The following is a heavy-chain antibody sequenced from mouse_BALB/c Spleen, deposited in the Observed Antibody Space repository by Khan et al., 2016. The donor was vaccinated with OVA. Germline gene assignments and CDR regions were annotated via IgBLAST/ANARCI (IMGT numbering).Heavy chain of an antibody. CDR2: ISYSGNT. Sequence: EVQLQESGPGLVKHSQSLSLTCTVTGYSITSDYAWNWIRQFPGNKLEWMGFISYSGNTKYNPSLKSRFSITRDTSKNQFFLQLNSVTTEDTATYYCARVYGGDFDYWGQGTSLTVSS. J-gene: IGHJ2*02. D-gene: IGHD1-1*01. CDR1: GYSITSDYA. CDR3: ARVYGGDFDY. V-gene: IGHV3-2*02.